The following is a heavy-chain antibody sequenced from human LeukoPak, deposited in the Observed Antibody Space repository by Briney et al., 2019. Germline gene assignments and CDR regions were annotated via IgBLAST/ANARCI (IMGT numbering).Heavy chain of an antibody. CDR3: AKGLYFGELLGPCDF. CDR1: GFTWSNYA. D-gene: IGHD3-10*01. CDR2: ISGNDAST. Sequence: GGSLRLSCAASGFTWSNYAMTWVRQAPGKGLEWVSVISGNDASTYYADSVKGRFTISRDNSNNTLYLQMNSLRAEDTAVYCCAKGLYFGELLGPCDFWGQGTLVTVSS. J-gene: IGHJ4*02. V-gene: IGHV3-23*01.